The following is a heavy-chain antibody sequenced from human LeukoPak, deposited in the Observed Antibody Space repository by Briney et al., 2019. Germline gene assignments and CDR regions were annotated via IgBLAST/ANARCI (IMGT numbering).Heavy chain of an antibody. J-gene: IGHJ3*02. V-gene: IGHV3-49*04. Sequence: GGSLRLSCAASGFTFTSYAMSWVRQAPGKGLEWVGFIRSKAYGGTTEYAASVKGRFTISRDDSKSIAYLQMNSLKTEDTAVYYCTRDLFVVPAAPGALDAFDIWGQGTMVTVSS. CDR1: GFTFTSYA. CDR2: IRSKAYGGTT. D-gene: IGHD2-2*01. CDR3: TRDLFVVPAAPGALDAFDI.